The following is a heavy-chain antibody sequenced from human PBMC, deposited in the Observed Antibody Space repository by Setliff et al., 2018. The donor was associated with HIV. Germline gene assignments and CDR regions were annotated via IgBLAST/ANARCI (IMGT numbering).Heavy chain of an antibody. CDR2: IIPIFGTA. Sequence: ASVKVSCKASGDTFSSYAISWVRQAPGQGPEWMGGIIPIFGTANYAQRFQGRVTITADESTNTVYMEVRSLRSEDTAVYYCAREKGNVDSSMVLYYYYGMDVWGQGTTVTAP. CDR3: AREKGNVDSSMVLYYYYGMDV. D-gene: IGHD5-18*01. V-gene: IGHV1-69*13. J-gene: IGHJ6*02. CDR1: GDTFSSYA.